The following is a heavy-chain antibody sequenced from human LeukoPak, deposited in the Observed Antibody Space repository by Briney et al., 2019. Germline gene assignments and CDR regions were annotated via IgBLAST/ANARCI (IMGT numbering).Heavy chain of an antibody. CDR2: IYYSGST. CDR1: GGSISSYY. J-gene: IGHJ6*03. D-gene: IGHD3-10*01. CDR3: ARVYGSGSYNIGYYYYMDV. Sequence: SETLSLTCTVSGGSISSYYWSWIRQPPGKGLEWIGYIYYSGSTNYNPSLKSRVTISVDTSKNQFSLKLSSVTAADTAVYYCARVYGSGSYNIGYYYYMDVWGKGTTVTISS. V-gene: IGHV4-59*01.